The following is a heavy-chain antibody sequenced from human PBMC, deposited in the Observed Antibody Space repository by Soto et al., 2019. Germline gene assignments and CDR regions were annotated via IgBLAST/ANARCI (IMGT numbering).Heavy chain of an antibody. J-gene: IGHJ4*02. CDR1: CGSISSYY. V-gene: IGHV4-59*01. CDR3: ARFPPATNYFDY. D-gene: IGHD6-25*01. Sequence: SETLSLTCTVSCGSISSYYWSWIRQPPGKGLEWIGYIYYSGSTNYNPSLKSRVTISVDTSKNQFSLKLSSVTAADTAVYYCARFPPATNYFDYWGQGTLVTVSS. CDR2: IYYSGST.